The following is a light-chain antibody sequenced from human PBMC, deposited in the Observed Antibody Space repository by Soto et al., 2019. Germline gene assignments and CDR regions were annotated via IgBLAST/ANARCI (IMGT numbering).Light chain of an antibody. CDR3: QEYGSSPVLT. CDR1: HSVSST. Sequence: IVMTQSRASLSLSPGERATLSCRASHSVSSTVGWYQQKPGQAPRLLIYGASTRAFAIPARFSGSGSGTDFTLTISRLEPEDFAVYYCQEYGSSPVLTFGGGTKV. V-gene: IGKV3-20*01. CDR2: GAS. J-gene: IGKJ4*01.